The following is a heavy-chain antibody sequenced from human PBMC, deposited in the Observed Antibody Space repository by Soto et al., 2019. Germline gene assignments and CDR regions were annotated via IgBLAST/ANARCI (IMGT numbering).Heavy chain of an antibody. CDR1: GGAISSYY. J-gene: IGHJ3*02. Sequence: PSETRSLTCTVSGGAISSYYWSWIRQPTGKGLEWIGYIYYSGSTNYNPSLKSRVTISVDTSKNQFSLKLSSVTAADTAVYYCARRYGSAFDIWGQGTMVTVS. CDR2: IYYSGST. CDR3: ARRYGSAFDI. D-gene: IGHD1-26*01. V-gene: IGHV4-59*08.